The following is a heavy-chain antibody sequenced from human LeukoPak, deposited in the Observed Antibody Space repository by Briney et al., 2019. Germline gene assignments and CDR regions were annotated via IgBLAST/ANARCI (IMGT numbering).Heavy chain of an antibody. D-gene: IGHD6-25*01. CDR1: GYTFTSYY. CDR2: INPTVGDT. V-gene: IGHV1-46*01. Sequence: GASVKVSCEASGYTFTSYYVHWVRQAPGQGLQWMGIINPTVGDTIYAQRFQGRVTMTRDMSTSTVYMELSSLRSEDTAVYYCARYGFSSVWQGGWHAFDIWGHGTMVTVSS. CDR3: ARYGFSSVWQGGWHAFDI. J-gene: IGHJ3*02.